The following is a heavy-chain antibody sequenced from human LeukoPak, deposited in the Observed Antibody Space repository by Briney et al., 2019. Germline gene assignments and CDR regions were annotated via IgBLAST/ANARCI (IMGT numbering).Heavy chain of an antibody. V-gene: IGHV3-21*01. D-gene: IGHD3-9*01. CDR2: ISSSSSYI. J-gene: IGHJ4*02. CDR1: GFTVSSNY. CDR3: ARAAYYDILTGYLS. Sequence: GGSLRLSCAASGFTVSSNYMSWVRQAPGKGLEWVSSISSSSSYIYYADSVKGRFTISRDNAKNSLYLQMNSLRAEDTAVYYCARAAYYDILTGYLSWGQGTLVTVSS.